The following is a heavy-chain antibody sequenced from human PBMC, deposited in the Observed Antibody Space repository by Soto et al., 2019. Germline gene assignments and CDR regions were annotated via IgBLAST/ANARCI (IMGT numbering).Heavy chain of an antibody. CDR1: GFNVISNY. Sequence: EVQLVESRGGLVQPGGSLRLSCAASGFNVISNYMNWVRQAPGKGLEWIAAISSGGRTYYADSVKGRFTISRDNSKNTLYLQVNNLRAEDTAVYYCARGGTAKVPLYYYYMDVWGKGTTVTVSS. D-gene: IGHD2-2*01. J-gene: IGHJ6*03. V-gene: IGHV3-66*01. CDR2: ISSGGRT. CDR3: ARGGTAKVPLYYYYMDV.